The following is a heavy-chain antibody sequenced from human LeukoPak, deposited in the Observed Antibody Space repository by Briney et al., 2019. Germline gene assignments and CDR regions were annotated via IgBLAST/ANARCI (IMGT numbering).Heavy chain of an antibody. D-gene: IGHD4-11*01. CDR3: VRLVACDHSNAFEF. Sequence: GESLKISCKASAYSFSDYLISSWLQMPGKGLEWMGAIYPGDSETRYSPSSQGQVSISADKSISAAYMQWNRLKASDTALYFSVRLVACDHSNAFEFWGQGTLVTVSS. CDR1: AYSFSDYL. CDR2: IYPGDSET. J-gene: IGHJ4*02. V-gene: IGHV5-51*01.